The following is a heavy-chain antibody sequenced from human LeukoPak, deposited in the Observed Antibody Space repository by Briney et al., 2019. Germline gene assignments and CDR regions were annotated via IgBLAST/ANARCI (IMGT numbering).Heavy chain of an antibody. D-gene: IGHD4-11*01. CDR1: RFIFSHYG. Sequence: GESLTLSCVASRFIFSHYGMHWVRQAPGKGLEWLSVIWNDGSSQFYAASVKGRFTISRDSSQNTVYLQMNNVRAEDTAVYYCAKDAQRGFDYSNSLEKWGQGTLVIVSS. J-gene: IGHJ4*02. CDR2: IWNDGSSQ. CDR3: AKDAQRGFDYSNSLEK. V-gene: IGHV3-33*06.